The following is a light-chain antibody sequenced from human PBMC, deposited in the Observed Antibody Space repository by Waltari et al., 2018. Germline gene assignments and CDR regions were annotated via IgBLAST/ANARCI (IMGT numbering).Light chain of an antibody. V-gene: IGLV1-40*01. CDR2: TNI. Sequence: QSVLTQPPSVSGAPGQRVTISCTGSSSNIGAGYDVHWYQQPPGTAPKLLIYTNIPRPSAGPLRFSGSTSGPSVSLAIAGLQAEDAADYSCQSYDIGLNGVDFGTGTKVTVL. CDR1: SSNIGAGYD. J-gene: IGLJ1*01. CDR3: QSYDIGLNGVD.